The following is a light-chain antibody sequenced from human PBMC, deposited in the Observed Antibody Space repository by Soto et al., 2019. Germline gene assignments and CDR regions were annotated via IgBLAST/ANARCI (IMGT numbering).Light chain of an antibody. CDR2: KAS. V-gene: IGKV1-5*03. Sequence: DNQMTQSPSTLSASVGDRVTITCRASQSIGSWLAWYKQTPVKAPKLLIYKASSLESGVPSRFSGSGSGTEFTFTISSLQPDDFATYYCQQYNTYPSTFGQGTKLDIK. J-gene: IGKJ2*01. CDR3: QQYNTYPST. CDR1: QSIGSW.